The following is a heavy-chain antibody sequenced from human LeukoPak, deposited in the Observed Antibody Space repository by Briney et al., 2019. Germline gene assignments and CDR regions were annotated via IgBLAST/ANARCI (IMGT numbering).Heavy chain of an antibody. V-gene: IGHV4-34*01. CDR3: ARVSEGRHYSSSWYRPDYYYYYMDV. Sequence: SETLSLTCAVYGGSFSGYYWSWIRQPPGKGLEWIGEINHSGSTNYNPSLKSRVTISVDTSKNQFSLKLSSVTAADTAVYYCARVSEGRHYSSSWYRPDYYYYYMDVWGKGTTVTISS. D-gene: IGHD6-13*01. CDR2: INHSGST. CDR1: GGSFSGYY. J-gene: IGHJ6*03.